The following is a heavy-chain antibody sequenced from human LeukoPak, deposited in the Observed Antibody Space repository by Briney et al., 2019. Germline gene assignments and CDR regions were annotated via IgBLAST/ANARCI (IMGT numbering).Heavy chain of an antibody. CDR3: AREGRSIAARPYFDY. CDR1: GGSISSYY. Sequence: PSETRSLTCTVSGGSISSYYWSWIRQPPGKGLEWIGYIYYSGSTNYHPSLKSRVTISVDTSKNQFSLKLSSVTAADTAVYYCAREGRSIAARPYFDYWGQGTLVTVSS. D-gene: IGHD6-6*01. V-gene: IGHV4-59*01. CDR2: IYYSGST. J-gene: IGHJ4*02.